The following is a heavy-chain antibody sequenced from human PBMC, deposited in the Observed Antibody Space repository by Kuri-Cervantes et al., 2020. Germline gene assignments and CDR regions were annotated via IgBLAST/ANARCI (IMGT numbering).Heavy chain of an antibody. CDR1: GFTFSIYA. Sequence: GESLKISCTASGFTFSIYAMNWVRQAPGKGLEWVSTISAGGGSTYYADSVKGRFTISRDNSKNTLYLQMNSLRAEDTAVYYCTTSRDLNFDYWGQGTLVTVSS. D-gene: IGHD1-14*01. V-gene: IGHV3-23*01. J-gene: IGHJ4*02. CDR3: TTSRDLNFDY. CDR2: ISAGGGST.